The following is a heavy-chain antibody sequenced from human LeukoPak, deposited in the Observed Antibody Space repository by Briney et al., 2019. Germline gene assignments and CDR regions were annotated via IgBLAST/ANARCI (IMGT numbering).Heavy chain of an antibody. CDR1: GGSIGSGAYY. V-gene: IGHV4-31*03. Sequence: PSQTLSLTCTVSGGSIGSGAYYWSWIRQHPGKGLEWIGYIYYSGSTYYNPSLKSRVTISLDTSKNQFSLKLSSVTAADTAVYYCARDLGDGYLANGYGGQGTLV. J-gene: IGHJ4*02. D-gene: IGHD5-24*01. CDR2: IYYSGST. CDR3: ARDLGDGYLANGY.